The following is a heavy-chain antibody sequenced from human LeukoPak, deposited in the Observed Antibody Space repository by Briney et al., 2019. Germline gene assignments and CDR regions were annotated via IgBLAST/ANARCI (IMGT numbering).Heavy chain of an antibody. CDR3: ESSWQQLLSGLCFDY. Sequence: VKVSCKASGRTFRSYAISRVRLAPGQRLEWVGGIIPIFGTANYAQKFQGRVTITADESTSTAYMALSSLRSEDTAVYYCESSWQQLLSGLCFDYWGQGTLVTVSS. J-gene: IGHJ4*02. D-gene: IGHD2-2*01. CDR2: IIPIFGTA. V-gene: IGHV1-69*13. CDR1: GRTFRSYA.